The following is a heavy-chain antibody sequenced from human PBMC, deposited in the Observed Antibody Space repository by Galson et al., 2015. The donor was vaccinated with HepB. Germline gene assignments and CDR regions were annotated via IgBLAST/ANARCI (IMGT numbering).Heavy chain of an antibody. D-gene: IGHD2-15*01. J-gene: IGHJ4*02. CDR1: GFSLSTSGMC. Sequence: PALVKPTQTLTLTCTFSGFSLSTSGMCVSWIRQPPGKALEWLARIDWDDDKYYSTSLKTRLTISKDTSKNQVVLTMTNMDPVDTATYYCARTLPGGCSQRNYFDYWDQGTLVTVSS. CDR2: IDWDDDK. V-gene: IGHV2-70*11. CDR3: ARTLPGGCSQRNYFDY.